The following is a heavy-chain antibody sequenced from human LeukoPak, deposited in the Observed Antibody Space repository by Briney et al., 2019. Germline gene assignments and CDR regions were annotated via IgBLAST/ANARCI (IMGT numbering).Heavy chain of an antibody. D-gene: IGHD2-2*01. V-gene: IGHV3-30*01. CDR1: GFTFSSYA. CDR3: ARDGSTSRYYYYYMDV. CDR2: ISYDGSNK. J-gene: IGHJ6*03. Sequence: GGSLRLSCAASGFTFSSYAMHWVRQAPGKGLEWVAVISYDGSNKYYADSVKGRFTISRDNSKNTPYLQMNSLRAEDTAVYYCARDGSTSRYYYYYMDVWGKGTTVTVSS.